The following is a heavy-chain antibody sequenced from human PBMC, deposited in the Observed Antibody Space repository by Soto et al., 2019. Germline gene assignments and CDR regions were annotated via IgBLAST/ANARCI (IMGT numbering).Heavy chain of an antibody. Sequence: SETLSLTCTVSGGSITSSGYYWAWIRQSPGKGLEWIGSIYYSGRTYYNPSLKSRVTISVDTSKNQFSLKLSSVTAADTAVYYCASQYCSGGSCYYYYYYMDVWGKGTTVTVSS. CDR2: IYYSGRT. J-gene: IGHJ6*03. CDR3: ASQYCSGGSCYYYYYYMDV. V-gene: IGHV4-39*01. CDR1: GGSITSSGYY. D-gene: IGHD2-15*01.